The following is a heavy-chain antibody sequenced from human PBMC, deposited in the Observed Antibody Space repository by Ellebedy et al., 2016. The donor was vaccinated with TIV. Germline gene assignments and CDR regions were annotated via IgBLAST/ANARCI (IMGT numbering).Heavy chain of an antibody. D-gene: IGHD3-22*01. CDR2: INPSDAST. CDR1: GYTLTRYY. J-gene: IGHJ4*02. V-gene: IGHV1-46*01. CDR3: ARSGNYYDSNFDY. Sequence: AASVKVSCKASGYTLTRYYMHWVRQAPGRGLEWMGIINPSDASTSYAQKFQGRVTMTRDTSTSTVYMELSSLRSEDTAVYYCARSGNYYDSNFDYWGQGTLVTVSS.